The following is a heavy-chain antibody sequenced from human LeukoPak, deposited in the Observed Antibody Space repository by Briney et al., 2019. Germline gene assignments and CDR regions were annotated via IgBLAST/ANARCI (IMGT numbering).Heavy chain of an antibody. D-gene: IGHD1-26*01. CDR1: GFTFSSYN. V-gene: IGHV3-21*01. CDR2: ISSSSYI. CDR3: ARQGASYSVDY. J-gene: IGHJ4*02. Sequence: PGGPLRLSCAASGFTFSSYNMNWVRQAPGKGLEWVSSISSSSYIYYADSVKGRFTISRDNAKNSLYLQMNSLRAEDTAVYYCARQGASYSVDYWGQGTLVTVSS.